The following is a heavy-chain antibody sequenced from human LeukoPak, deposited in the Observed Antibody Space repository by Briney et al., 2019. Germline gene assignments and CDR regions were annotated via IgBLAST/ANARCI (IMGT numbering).Heavy chain of an antibody. CDR3: ARDWRASPRNDY. Sequence: GGSLRLSCAASGFAFSDYYMSWIRQAPGKGLEWVSYISSSGSTIYYADSVKGRFTIFRDNAKNSLVLQMNSLRVEDTAVYYCARDWRASPRNDYWGQGTLVTVSS. CDR1: GFAFSDYY. V-gene: IGHV3-11*04. J-gene: IGHJ4*02. CDR2: ISSSGSTI.